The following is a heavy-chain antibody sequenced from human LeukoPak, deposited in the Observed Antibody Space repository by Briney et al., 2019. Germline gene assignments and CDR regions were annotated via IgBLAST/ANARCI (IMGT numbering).Heavy chain of an antibody. CDR2: ISADSATT. CDR1: GFNFGSYS. CDR3: AKDVAVAGTGYDY. Sequence: GGSLRLSCAASGFNFGSYSMTWVRQAPGKGVEWVSVISADSATTFYADSVKGRFTISRDNAKNTVFLQMSSLRAEDTAVYYCAKDVAVAGTGYDYWGQGTLVTVSS. D-gene: IGHD6-19*01. V-gene: IGHV3-23*01. J-gene: IGHJ4*02.